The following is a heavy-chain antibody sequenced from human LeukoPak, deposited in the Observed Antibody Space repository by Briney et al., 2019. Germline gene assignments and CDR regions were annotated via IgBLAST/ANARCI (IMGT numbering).Heavy chain of an antibody. CDR3: ASSAAEYLYYFDY. J-gene: IGHJ4*02. CDR1: GFTSSSYA. D-gene: IGHD6-13*01. Sequence: GSLRLSCAASGFTSSSYAMHWVRQAPGKGLEWIGEINHSGSTNYNPSLKSRVTISVDTSKNQFSLKLSSVTAADTAVYYCASSAAEYLYYFDYWGQGTLVTVSS. CDR2: INHSGST. V-gene: IGHV4-34*01.